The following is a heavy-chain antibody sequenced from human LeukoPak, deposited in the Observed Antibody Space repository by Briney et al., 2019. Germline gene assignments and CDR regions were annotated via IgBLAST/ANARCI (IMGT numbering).Heavy chain of an antibody. D-gene: IGHD3-22*01. CDR2: ISAYNGNT. CDR1: GYTFTSYG. V-gene: IGHV1-18*01. Sequence: GASVKVSCKASGYTFTSYGISWVRQAPGQGLEWMGWISAYNGNTNYAQKLQGRVTMTTDTSTSTAYMELRSLRSDDTAVYYCARDFSDDSRGYLTDYWGQGTLVTVSS. CDR3: ARDFSDDSRGYLTDY. J-gene: IGHJ4*02.